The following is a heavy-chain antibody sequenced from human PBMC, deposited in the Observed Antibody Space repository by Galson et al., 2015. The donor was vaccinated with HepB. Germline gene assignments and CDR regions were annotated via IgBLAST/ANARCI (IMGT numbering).Heavy chain of an antibody. D-gene: IGHD5-24*01. V-gene: IGHV3-43*01. CDR2: ISWDGGST. Sequence: SLRLSCAASGFTFDDYTLHWVRQAPGKGLEWVSLISWDGGSTYYADSVKGRFTISRDNSKNSLYLQMNSLRTEDTALYYCAKGRDGYAFDYWGQGTLVTVSS. CDR3: AKGRDGYAFDY. CDR1: GFTFDDYT. J-gene: IGHJ4*02.